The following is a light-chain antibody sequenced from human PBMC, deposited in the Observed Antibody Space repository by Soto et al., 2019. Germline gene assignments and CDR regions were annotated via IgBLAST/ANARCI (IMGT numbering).Light chain of an antibody. CDR3: QQYDNWPPWT. V-gene: IGKV3-15*01. CDR1: QSVKNN. J-gene: IGKJ1*01. CDR2: GAS. Sequence: EIVMTQSPATLSVSPGERVTLSCRASQSVKNNMAWYQQKPGQVTRVLIYGASTRATGIPARFSGSGSGTEFTLTITNLQPEDFAVYHCQQYDNWPPWTFGQGTKVEIK.